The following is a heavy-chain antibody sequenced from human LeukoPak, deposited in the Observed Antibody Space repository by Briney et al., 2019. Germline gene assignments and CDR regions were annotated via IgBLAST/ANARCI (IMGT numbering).Heavy chain of an antibody. CDR1: GGSISSGGYY. D-gene: IGHD3-22*01. CDR3: ARHYYDSSGYSVGFDY. J-gene: IGHJ4*02. V-gene: IGHV4-31*03. Sequence: SETLSLTCTVPGGSISSGGYYWSWIRQHPGEGLEWIGYIYYSGSTYYNPSLKSRVTISVDTSKNQFSLKLSSVTAADTAVYYCARHYYDSSGYSVGFDYWGQGTLVTVSS. CDR2: IYYSGST.